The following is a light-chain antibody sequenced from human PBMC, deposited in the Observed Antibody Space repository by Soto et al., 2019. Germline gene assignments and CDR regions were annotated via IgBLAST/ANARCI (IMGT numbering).Light chain of an antibody. Sequence: IQMTQSPSSLSASLGDRVTITCRASQIINKYLNWYQQKPGKAPRLMIHTTSNLQSGVPSRFNASGTGTDFTLTISSLQPEDSATYYCQQSFSTPQTFGGGTKVDIK. CDR2: TTS. CDR1: QIINKY. CDR3: QQSFSTPQT. J-gene: IGKJ4*01. V-gene: IGKV1-39*01.